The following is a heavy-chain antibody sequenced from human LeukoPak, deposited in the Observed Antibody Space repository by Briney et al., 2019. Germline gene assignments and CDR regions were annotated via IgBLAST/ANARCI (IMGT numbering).Heavy chain of an antibody. Sequence: GGSLRLSCAVSGFPFSSYWMDWVRQAPGKGLEWVSGISWNSGSIDYADSVRGRFTISRDNAKNTLYLQMNTLRVEDTAVYYCTRDLMDYDVSTGLHHYYMDVWGQGTTVTVSS. J-gene: IGHJ6*02. CDR3: TRDLMDYDVSTGLHHYYMDV. V-gene: IGHV3-74*01. CDR2: ISWNSGSI. D-gene: IGHD3-9*01. CDR1: GFPFSSYW.